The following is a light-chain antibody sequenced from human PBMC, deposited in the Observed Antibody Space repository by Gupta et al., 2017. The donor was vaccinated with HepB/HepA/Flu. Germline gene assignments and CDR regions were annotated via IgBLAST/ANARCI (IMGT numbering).Light chain of an antibody. CDR3: QQSYSFPHT. CDR2: ATS. J-gene: IGKJ2*01. Sequence: ITCRASQSISSYLNWYQQKPGKAPKLLIYATSSLQSGVPSRFSGSGSGTDFTLTISSLQPEDFATYYCQQSYSFPHTFGQGTKLEIK. CDR1: QSISSY. V-gene: IGKV1-39*01.